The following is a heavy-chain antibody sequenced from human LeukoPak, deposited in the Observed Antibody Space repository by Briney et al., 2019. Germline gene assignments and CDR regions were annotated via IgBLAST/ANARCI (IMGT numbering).Heavy chain of an antibody. V-gene: IGHV3-23*01. Sequence: GGSLRLSCAASGFTFSSYVMSWVRQAPGKGLEWVSGISGSDGSTDYADSVKGRFTIARDNSKNTLYLQMNSLRAEGTALYYCAKERRDGYNNGLDYWGQGTLVTVSS. CDR2: ISGSDGST. CDR1: GFTFSSYV. CDR3: AKERRDGYNNGLDY. J-gene: IGHJ4*02. D-gene: IGHD5-24*01.